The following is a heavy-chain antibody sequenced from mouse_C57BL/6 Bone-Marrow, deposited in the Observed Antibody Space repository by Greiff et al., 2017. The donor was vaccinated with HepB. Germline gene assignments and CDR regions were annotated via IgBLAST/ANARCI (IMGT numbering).Heavy chain of an antibody. CDR2: ISSGSSTI. V-gene: IGHV5-17*01. J-gene: IGHJ4*01. CDR3: AREFPDAMDY. Sequence: EVQLVESGGGLVKPGGSLKLSCAASGFTFSDYGMHWVRQAPEKGLEWVAYISSGSSTIYYADTGKGRFTISRDNAKNTLFLQMTILRSEDTAMYYCAREFPDAMDYWGQGTSVTVSS. CDR1: GFTFSDYG.